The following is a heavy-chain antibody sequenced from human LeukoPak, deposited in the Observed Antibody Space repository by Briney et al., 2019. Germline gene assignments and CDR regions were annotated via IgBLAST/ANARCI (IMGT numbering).Heavy chain of an antibody. Sequence: SETLSLTCTVSGGSISSYYWSWTRQPPGKGLEWIGYIYYSGSTNYNPSLKSRVTISVDTSKNQFSLKLSSVTAADTAVYYCARVHYDFWSGYYLDYWGQGTLVTVSS. D-gene: IGHD3-3*01. J-gene: IGHJ4*02. CDR3: ARVHYDFWSGYYLDY. V-gene: IGHV4-59*01. CDR2: IYYSGST. CDR1: GGSISSYY.